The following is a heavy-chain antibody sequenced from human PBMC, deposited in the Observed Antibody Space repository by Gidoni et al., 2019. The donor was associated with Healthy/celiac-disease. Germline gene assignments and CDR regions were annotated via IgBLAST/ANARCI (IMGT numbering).Heavy chain of an antibody. CDR2: IYSGGST. J-gene: IGHJ6*02. D-gene: IGHD6-13*01. CDR1: GFTVSRNY. CDR3: ARDSSRYSSSWYDPYYYYGMDV. Sequence: EVQLVESGGGLVQPGGSLRLSCAASGFTVSRNYMSWVRQAPGKGLEWVSVIYSGGSTYYADSVNGRFTISRHNSKNTLYLQMNSLRAEDTAVYYCARDSSRYSSSWYDPYYYYGMDVWGQGTTVTVSS. V-gene: IGHV3-53*04.